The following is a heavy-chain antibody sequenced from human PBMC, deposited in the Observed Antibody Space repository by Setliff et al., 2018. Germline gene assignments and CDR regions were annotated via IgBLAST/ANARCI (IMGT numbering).Heavy chain of an antibody. V-gene: IGHV3-21*04. D-gene: IGHD4-17*01. J-gene: IGHJ5*02. Sequence: LRLSCAASGFSLNSFRMTWIRQPPGKGLEWVSSISSTGDDIYYADPVKGRFTISRDNAENSLYLQMNSLRVEDTASYYCARDPNGDYVGAFDPWGQGILVTVSS. CDR1: GFSLNSFR. CDR3: ARDPNGDYVGAFDP. CDR2: ISSTGDDI.